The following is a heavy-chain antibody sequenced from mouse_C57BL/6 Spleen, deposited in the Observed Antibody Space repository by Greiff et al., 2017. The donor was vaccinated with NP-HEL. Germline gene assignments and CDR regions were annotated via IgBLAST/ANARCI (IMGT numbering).Heavy chain of an antibody. V-gene: IGHV1-15*01. CDR2: IDPETGGT. CDR3: TRPYDYGYAMDY. CDR1: GYTFTDYE. J-gene: IGHJ4*01. D-gene: IGHD2-4*01. Sequence: VQLQQSGAELVRPGASVTLSCKASGYTFTDYEMHWVKQTPVHGLEWIGAIDPETGGTAYNQKFKGKAILTADKSSSTAYMELRSLTSEDSAVYYCTRPYDYGYAMDYWGQGTSVTVSS.